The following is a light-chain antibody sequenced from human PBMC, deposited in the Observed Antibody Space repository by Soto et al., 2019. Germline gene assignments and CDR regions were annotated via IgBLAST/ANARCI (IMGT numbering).Light chain of an antibody. CDR3: ALYLGGGITV. V-gene: IGLV8-61*01. Sequence: QTVVTQEPSISVSPGGTVTLTCGLTSGSVSITSYPSWFQQTPGQAPRTLIYSTNTRSSGVSDRFSGSILGGKAALTITGAQAADESYYSCALYLGGGITVFGGGTQLTVL. J-gene: IGLJ3*02. CDR2: STN. CDR1: SGSVSITSY.